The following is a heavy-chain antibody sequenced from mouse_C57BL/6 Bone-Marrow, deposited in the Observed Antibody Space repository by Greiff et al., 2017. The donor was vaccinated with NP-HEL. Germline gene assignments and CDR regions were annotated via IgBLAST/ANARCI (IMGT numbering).Heavy chain of an antibody. V-gene: IGHV14-4*01. D-gene: IGHD1-1*01. CDR3: TTLIYYYGSSSPAWFAY. CDR1: GFNIKDDY. Sequence: EVKLQESGAELVRPGASVKLSCTASGFNIKDDYMHWVKQRPEQGLEWIGWIDPENGDTEYASKFQGKATITADTSSNTAYLQLSSLTSEDTAVYYCTTLIYYYGSSSPAWFAYWGQGT. J-gene: IGHJ3*01. CDR2: IDPENGDT.